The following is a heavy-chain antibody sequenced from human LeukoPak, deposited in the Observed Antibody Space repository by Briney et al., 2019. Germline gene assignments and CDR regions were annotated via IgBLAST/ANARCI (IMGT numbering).Heavy chain of an antibody. V-gene: IGHV1-46*01. Sequence: ASVKVSCKASGYTFTSYGISWVRQAPGQGLEWMGILDPSGGTASYAQKFQGRLTMTRDTSTSTVYMELSSLTSEDTAVYYCSSRSGTFDFWGQGTLVTVSS. CDR2: LDPSGGTA. J-gene: IGHJ4*02. CDR3: SSRSGTFDF. CDR1: GYTFTSYG.